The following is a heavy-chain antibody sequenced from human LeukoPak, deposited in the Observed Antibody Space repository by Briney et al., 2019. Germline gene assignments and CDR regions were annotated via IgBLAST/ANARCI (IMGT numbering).Heavy chain of an antibody. J-gene: IGHJ4*02. V-gene: IGHV3-21*06. D-gene: IGHD5-12*01. CDR3: LRWLHREYYFDY. CDR1: GFTFSSHN. Sequence: GGSLRLSCAASGFTFSSHNMHWVRQAPGKGLEWVSSIGTSSHYMYYADSVKGRFTISRDDAKNSLYLQMNSLRAEDTAVYYCLRWLHREYYFDYWGQGTLVTVSS. CDR2: IGTSSHYM.